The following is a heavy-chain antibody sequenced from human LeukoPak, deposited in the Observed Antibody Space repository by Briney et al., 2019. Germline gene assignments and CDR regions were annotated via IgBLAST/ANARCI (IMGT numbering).Heavy chain of an antibody. J-gene: IGHJ2*01. V-gene: IGHV2-5*02. Sequence: SGPTLVNPTQTLTLTCTFSGFSLSTSGVAVGWIRQPPGKALEWLALIYWDDDKRYSPSLKSRLTITKDTSKNQVVLTMTNMDPVDTATYYCARTPGSGRYWYFDLWGRGTLVTVSS. CDR2: IYWDDDK. CDR3: ARTPGSGRYWYFDL. D-gene: IGHD3-10*01. CDR1: GFSLSTSGVA.